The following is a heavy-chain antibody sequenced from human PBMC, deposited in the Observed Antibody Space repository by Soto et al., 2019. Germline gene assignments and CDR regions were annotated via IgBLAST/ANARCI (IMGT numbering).Heavy chain of an antibody. CDR1: GGTFSSYA. CDR3: ARSQGSSTSLEIYYYYYYGMDV. J-gene: IGHJ6*02. V-gene: IGHV1-69*01. Sequence: QVQLVQSGAEVKKPRSSVKVSCKASGGTFSSYAISWVRQAPGQGLEWMGGIIPISGTANYAQKFQGRVTITADESTSTDYMELSRPRSEDTAVYYCARSQGSSTSLEIYYYYYYGMDVWGQGTTVTVSS. CDR2: IIPISGTA. D-gene: IGHD2-2*01.